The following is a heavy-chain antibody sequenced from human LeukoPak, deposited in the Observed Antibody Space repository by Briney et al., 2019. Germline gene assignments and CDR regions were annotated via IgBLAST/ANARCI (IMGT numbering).Heavy chain of an antibody. V-gene: IGHV3-48*01. CDR3: ARRDDYVWGSYPNYFDY. CDR2: ISSSSSTI. CDR1: GFTFSSYS. D-gene: IGHD3-16*02. Sequence: GGSLRLSCAASGFTFSSYSMNWVRQPPGKGLEWVSYISSSSSTIYYADSVKGRFTISRDNAKNSLYLQMNSLRAEDTAVYYCARRDDYVWGSYPNYFDYWGQGTLVTVSS. J-gene: IGHJ4*02.